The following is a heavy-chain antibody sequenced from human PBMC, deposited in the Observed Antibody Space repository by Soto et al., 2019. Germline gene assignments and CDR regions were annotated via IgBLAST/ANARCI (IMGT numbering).Heavy chain of an antibody. J-gene: IGHJ4*02. CDR2: INPNSGGT. Sequence: ASVKVSCKASGYTFTGYYIHWVRQAPGQGLEWMGWINPNSGGTNYAQKFQGWVTMTRDTSISTAYMELSRLRSDDTAVYYCARATASWLPYLFGYWGQGTLVTSPQ. D-gene: IGHD5-12*01. CDR3: ARATASWLPYLFGY. CDR1: GYTFTGYY. V-gene: IGHV1-2*04.